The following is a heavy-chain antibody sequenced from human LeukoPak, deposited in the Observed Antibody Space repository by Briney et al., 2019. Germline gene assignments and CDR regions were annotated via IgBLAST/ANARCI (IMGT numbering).Heavy chain of an antibody. CDR3: TRDRRDGYNYVDL. J-gene: IGHJ5*02. CDR1: GGSISSGSYY. CDR2: ISYSGST. V-gene: IGHV4-61*10. D-gene: IGHD5-24*01. Sequence: KPSQTLSLTCTVSGGSISSGSYYWSWIRQPAGKGLEWIGYISYSGSTNYNPSLKSRVTISVDTSKSQFTLNLSSVTAADTAVYFCTRDRRDGYNYVDLWGQGTLVTVSS.